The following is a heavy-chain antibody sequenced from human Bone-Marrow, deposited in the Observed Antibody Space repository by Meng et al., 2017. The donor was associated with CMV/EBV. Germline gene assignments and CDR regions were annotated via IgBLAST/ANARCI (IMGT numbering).Heavy chain of an antibody. Sequence: GGSLRLSCAASGFTFSSYWMSWVRQAPGKGLEWVANIKQDGSEKYYVDSVKGRFTISRDNAKNSLYLQMNSLRAEDTAVYYCARDRLTIFGVVIIKYYYYGMDVWGQGTTVTASS. CDR3: ARDRLTIFGVVIIKYYYYGMDV. J-gene: IGHJ6*02. V-gene: IGHV3-7*01. CDR2: IKQDGSEK. CDR1: GFTFSSYW. D-gene: IGHD3-3*01.